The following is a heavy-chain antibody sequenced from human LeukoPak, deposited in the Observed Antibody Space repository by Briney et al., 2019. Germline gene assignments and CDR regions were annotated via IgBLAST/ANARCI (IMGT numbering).Heavy chain of an antibody. J-gene: IGHJ4*02. V-gene: IGHV3-30*02. Sequence: GGSLRLSCAASRFTFSNYGMHWVRQAPGKGLEGVTFIRYDGSNKYYADSVKGRFTISRDNSKNTLYLQMNSLRTEGTAVYYCAKAGCSGGSCYVYFDYWGQGTLVTVSS. CDR3: AKAGCSGGSCYVYFDY. D-gene: IGHD2-15*01. CDR1: RFTFSNYG. CDR2: IRYDGSNK.